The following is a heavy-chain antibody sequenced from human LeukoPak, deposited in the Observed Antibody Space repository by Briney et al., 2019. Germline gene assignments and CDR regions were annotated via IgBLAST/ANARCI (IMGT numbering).Heavy chain of an antibody. D-gene: IGHD2-15*01. V-gene: IGHV3-9*01. CDR3: AKDGRSRPYGMDV. J-gene: IGHJ6*02. Sequence: GGSLRLSCAASGFTFGVYAMHWVRQAPGKGLEWVSGISWNSGSIGYVDSVKGRFTISRDNAKNSLYLQMNSLRAEDTALYYCAKDGRSRPYGMDVWGQGTTVTVSS. CDR1: GFTFGVYA. CDR2: ISWNSGSI.